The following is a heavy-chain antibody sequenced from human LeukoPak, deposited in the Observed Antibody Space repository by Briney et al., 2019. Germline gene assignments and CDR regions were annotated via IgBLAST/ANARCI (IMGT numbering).Heavy chain of an antibody. J-gene: IGHJ4*02. D-gene: IGHD1-1*01. Sequence: GGSLRLSCAAPGFIFSSHTMHWARQAPGKGLEWVALISKDGTNDYYADSVKGRFTISRDNSKNTLYLQMNSLISEDTAVYYCARSTLGTMTRLGDYWGQGTLVTVSS. CDR3: ARSTLGTMTRLGDY. CDR1: GFIFSSHT. V-gene: IGHV3-30-3*01. CDR2: ISKDGTND.